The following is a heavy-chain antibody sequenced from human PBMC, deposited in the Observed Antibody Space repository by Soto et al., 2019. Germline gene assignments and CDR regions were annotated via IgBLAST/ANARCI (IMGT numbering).Heavy chain of an antibody. CDR2: ISYDGSNK. D-gene: IGHD5-12*01. CDR3: AREVGDIVATDYYYGMDV. CDR1: GFTFSSYG. V-gene: IGHV3-30*03. Sequence: PGGSLRLSCAASGFTFSSYGMHWVRQAPGKGLEWVAVISYDGSNKYYADSVKGRFTISRDNSKNTLYLQMNSLRAEDTAVNYCAREVGDIVATDYYYGMDVWGQGTTVTVSS. J-gene: IGHJ6*02.